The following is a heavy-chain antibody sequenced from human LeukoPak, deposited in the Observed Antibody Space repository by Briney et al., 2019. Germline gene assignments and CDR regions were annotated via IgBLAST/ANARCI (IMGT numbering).Heavy chain of an antibody. CDR2: ISYDGSNK. D-gene: IGHD3-10*01. Sequence: PGRSLRLSCAASGFTFSSYGMHWVRQAPGKGLEWVAVISYDGSNKYYADSVKGRFTISRDNSKNTLYLQMNSLRAEDTAVYYCAKTLKYSDLWFGELFAPFDAFDIWGQGTMVTVSS. CDR3: AKTLKYSDLWFGELFAPFDAFDI. J-gene: IGHJ3*02. V-gene: IGHV3-30*18. CDR1: GFTFSSYG.